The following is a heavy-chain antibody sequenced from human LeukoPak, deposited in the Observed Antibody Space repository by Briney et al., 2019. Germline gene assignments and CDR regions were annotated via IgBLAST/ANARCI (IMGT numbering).Heavy chain of an antibody. J-gene: IGHJ4*02. CDR1: GGSISSSSYY. V-gene: IGHV4-39*07. CDR3: AKDSIVATYLDY. D-gene: IGHD5-12*01. Sequence: PSETLSLTCTVSGGSISSSSYYWGWIRQPPGKGLEWIGSIYYSGSTYYNPSLKSRVTISVDTSKNQFSLKLSSVTAADTAVYYCAKDSIVATYLDYWGQGTLVTVSS. CDR2: IYYSGST.